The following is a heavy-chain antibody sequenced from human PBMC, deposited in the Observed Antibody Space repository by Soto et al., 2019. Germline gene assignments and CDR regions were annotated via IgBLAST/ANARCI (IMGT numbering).Heavy chain of an antibody. CDR2: ISYDGSDK. D-gene: IGHD3-10*01. V-gene: IGHV3-30*18. J-gene: IGHJ6*02. CDR1: GFTFSVYG. CDR3: AKDSKGHYYGSGTFYGDYYYGMDV. Sequence: PGGSLRLSCAASGFTFSVYGFHWVRQAPGKGLEWVAVISYDGSDKYYADSEKGRFTISRDNSKNTLYLQMNSLRAEDTAVYYCAKDSKGHYYGSGTFYGDYYYGMDVWGQGTTVTVSS.